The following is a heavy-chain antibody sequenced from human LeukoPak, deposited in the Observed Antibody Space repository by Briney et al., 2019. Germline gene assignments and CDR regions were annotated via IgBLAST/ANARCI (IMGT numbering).Heavy chain of an antibody. CDR2: IKGDGTIT. CDR1: GFTFSTYW. J-gene: IGHJ4*02. CDR3: ARVVGSTKRAPFDS. V-gene: IGHV3-74*03. D-gene: IGHD1-26*01. Sequence: QSGGSLRLSCAASGFTFSTYWMHWVRQAPGKGLVWVSRIKGDGTITTYADSVRGQFTISRDNAKNTLYLQMNSLRAEDTAVYYCARVVGSTKRAPFDSWGQGMMDAVSS.